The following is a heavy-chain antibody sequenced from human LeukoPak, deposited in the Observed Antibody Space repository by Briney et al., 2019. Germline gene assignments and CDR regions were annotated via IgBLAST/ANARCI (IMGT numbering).Heavy chain of an antibody. J-gene: IGHJ4*02. CDR2: ISGSDGST. CDR3: EKDLGGSGDYRPY. D-gene: IGHD2-21*02. V-gene: IGHV3-23*01. Sequence: GGSLRLSCAASGFTFSSYAMSWVRQAPGKGLEWVSAISGSDGSTYYADSVKGRFTISRDNSKNTLYLQMNSLSAEDTAVYYCEKDLGGSGDYRPYWGQGSVVTVS. CDR1: GFTFSSYA.